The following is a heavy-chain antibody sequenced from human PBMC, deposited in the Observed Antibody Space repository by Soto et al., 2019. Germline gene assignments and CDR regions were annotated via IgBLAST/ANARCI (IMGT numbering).Heavy chain of an antibody. CDR2: IYYSGST. V-gene: IGHV4-61*01. CDR1: GGSVSSGSYY. J-gene: IGHJ6*02. D-gene: IGHD6-6*01. Sequence: SETLSLTCTVSGGSVSSGSYYWSWIRQPPGKGLEWIGYIYYSGSTNYNPSLKSRVTISVDTSKNQFSLKLSSVTAADTAVYYCARDRMAARTFPQYYYGMDVWGQGTTVTVSS. CDR3: ARDRMAARTFPQYYYGMDV.